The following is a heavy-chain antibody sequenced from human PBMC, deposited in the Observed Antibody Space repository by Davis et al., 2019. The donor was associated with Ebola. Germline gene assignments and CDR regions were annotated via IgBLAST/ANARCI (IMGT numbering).Heavy chain of an antibody. J-gene: IGHJ6*02. D-gene: IGHD4-11*01. CDR2: ISGSGAST. CDR1: VFTFNTYA. V-gene: IGHV3-23*01. CDR3: AKSVDSLYYYAMDV. Sequence: GGSLRLSCAASVFTFNTYAMAWVRQAPGKGLEWVSAISGSGASTYYADSVKGRFTISRDNSKNTLYLQLNSLRAEDTAVYYCAKSVDSLYYYAMDVWGQGTTVTVSS.